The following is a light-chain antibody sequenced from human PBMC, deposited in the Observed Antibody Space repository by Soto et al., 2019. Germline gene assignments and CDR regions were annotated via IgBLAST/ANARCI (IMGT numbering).Light chain of an antibody. CDR2: GAS. CDR1: QSVSSSS. CDR3: HQYGSSPQT. Sequence: DIVLTQSPGTLSLSPGERATLSCRASQSVSSSSLAWYQQKPGQAPRLLIYGASYRATGIPDRFSGSGSGTDFTLTINRLEPEDFAVYFCHQYGSSPQTFGQGTKVEIK. J-gene: IGKJ1*01. V-gene: IGKV3-20*01.